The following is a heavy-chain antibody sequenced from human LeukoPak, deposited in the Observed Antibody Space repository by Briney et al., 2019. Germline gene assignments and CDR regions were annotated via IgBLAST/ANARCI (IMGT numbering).Heavy chain of an antibody. V-gene: IGHV1-69*13. D-gene: IGHD2-15*01. CDR1: GGTFSSYA. Sequence: LVKVSCKASGGTFSSYAISWVRQAPGQGLEWMGGIIPIFGTANYAQKFQGRVTITADESTSTAYMELSSLRPEDTAVYYCARLGYCSGGSCYLNLVYWGQGTLVTVSS. J-gene: IGHJ4*02. CDR2: IIPIFGTA. CDR3: ARLGYCSGGSCYLNLVY.